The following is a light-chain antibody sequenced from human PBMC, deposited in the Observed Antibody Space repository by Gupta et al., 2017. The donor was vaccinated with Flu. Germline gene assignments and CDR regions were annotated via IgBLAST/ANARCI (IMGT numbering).Light chain of an antibody. CDR3: FAYSGSSTLV. CDR1: SSDVGGYNC. Sequence: ITSSGTGTSSDVGGYNCVPCYRHHPGKAHELLIYEGTKRPSGVSTRFSGSKSGNTASLTISGLQAEDGGNYYGFAYSGSSTLVFGGGTKRTVL. J-gene: IGLJ3*02. V-gene: IGLV2-23*01. CDR2: EGT.